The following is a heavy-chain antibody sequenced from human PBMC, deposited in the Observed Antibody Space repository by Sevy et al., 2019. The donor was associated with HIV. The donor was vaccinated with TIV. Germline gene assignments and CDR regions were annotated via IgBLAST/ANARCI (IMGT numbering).Heavy chain of an antibody. D-gene: IGHD2-15*01. CDR1: GFTFSSYN. CDR3: ARVVAYCTGGSCFPGYYYGMDV. J-gene: IGHJ6*02. Sequence: GSLRLSCAASGFTFSSYNMNWVRQAPGKGLEWVSSIGSSSSYIYYTDSVKGRFTVSRDNAKNSLYLQMNSLRAEDTAVYYCARVVAYCTGGSCFPGYYYGMDVWGQGTTVTVSS. V-gene: IGHV3-21*01. CDR2: IGSSSSYI.